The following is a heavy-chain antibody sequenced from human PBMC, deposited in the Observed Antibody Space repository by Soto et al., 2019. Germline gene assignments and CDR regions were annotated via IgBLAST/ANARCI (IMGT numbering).Heavy chain of an antibody. Sequence: QVQLQESGPGLVKPSETLSLTCTVSGGSISSYYWSWIRQPPGKGLEWIGYIYYSGCTNYNPSLKSRVTISVDTSKNQFSLKLSSVTAADTAVYYCARGRQLVSVFSQAWGMDVWGQGTTVTVSS. D-gene: IGHD6-6*01. CDR1: GGSISSYY. J-gene: IGHJ6*02. V-gene: IGHV4-59*01. CDR2: IYYSGCT. CDR3: ARGRQLVSVFSQAWGMDV.